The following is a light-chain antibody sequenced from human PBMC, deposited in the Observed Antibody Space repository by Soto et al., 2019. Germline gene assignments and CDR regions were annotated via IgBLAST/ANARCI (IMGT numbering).Light chain of an antibody. Sequence: QSALTQPASVSESSGQSITVSCTGTSSDIGTYNYVSWYQHHPGKAPKLIIYDVTDRPSGVSSRFSGSKSGNTASLTISGLQAEDEADYYCSSYTSDNTVVFGGGTKVTVL. V-gene: IGLV2-14*01. J-gene: IGLJ3*02. CDR1: SSDIGTYNY. CDR2: DVT. CDR3: SSYTSDNTVV.